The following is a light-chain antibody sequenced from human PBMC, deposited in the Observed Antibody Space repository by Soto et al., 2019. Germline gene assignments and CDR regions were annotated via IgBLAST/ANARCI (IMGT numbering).Light chain of an antibody. CDR3: SSYTSSRAYV. CDR1: SIDGGGDNY. Sequence: QSVLTQPASVSGSPGQSITISCTGTSIDGGGDNYVSWYQQQSGKAPKLMIHEVSNRPSGVSNRSSGSKSGNTASLTIYGLQAEDEADYYCSSYTSSRAYVFGIGTKVTV. V-gene: IGLV2-14*01. CDR2: EVS. J-gene: IGLJ1*01.